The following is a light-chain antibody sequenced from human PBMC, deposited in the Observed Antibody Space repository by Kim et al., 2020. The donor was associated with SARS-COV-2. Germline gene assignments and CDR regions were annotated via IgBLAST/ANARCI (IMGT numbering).Light chain of an antibody. V-gene: IGKV1-5*03. CDR1: QSISSS. Sequence: GDRVTITCRASQSISSSLAWYQQKPGKAPKLLLHKASSIQSGVPSRFSDSGSGTEFTLTISSLQPDDFATYYCHQYKSFSTFGQGTKVDIK. CDR2: KAS. CDR3: HQYKSFST. J-gene: IGKJ1*01.